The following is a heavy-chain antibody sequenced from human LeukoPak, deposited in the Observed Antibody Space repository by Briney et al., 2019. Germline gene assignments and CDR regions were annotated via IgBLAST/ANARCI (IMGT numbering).Heavy chain of an antibody. Sequence: SETLSLTCTVSGGSISSYYWSWIRQPPGKGLEWIGYIYYSGSTNCNPSVKSRVAMSVDTSKKQFSLKLSSLTAADTAVYYCARGFTSMAFDYWGQGTLVSVSS. V-gene: IGHV4-59*01. CDR3: ARGFTSMAFDY. J-gene: IGHJ4*02. CDR2: IYYSGST. CDR1: GGSISSYY. D-gene: IGHD5-18*01.